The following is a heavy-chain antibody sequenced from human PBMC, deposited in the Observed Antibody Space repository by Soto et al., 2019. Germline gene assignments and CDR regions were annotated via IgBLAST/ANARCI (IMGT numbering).Heavy chain of an antibody. J-gene: IGHJ6*01. V-gene: IGHV1-3*01. D-gene: IGHD3-22*01. Sequence: ASVKVSCKASGYTFTSYAMHWVRQAPGQRLEWMGWINAGNGNTKYSQKFQGRVTITRDTSASTAYMELSSLRSEDTAVYYCARGHYYDSSGYYTYYYYGMEVWGQGTTVSVSS. CDR3: ARGHYYDSSGYYTYYYYGMEV. CDR2: INAGNGNT. CDR1: GYTFTSYA.